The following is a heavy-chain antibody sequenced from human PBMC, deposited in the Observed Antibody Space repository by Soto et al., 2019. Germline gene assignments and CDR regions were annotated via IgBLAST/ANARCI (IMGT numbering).Heavy chain of an antibody. CDR1: GFTFDDYA. CDR3: AKATRLTDTGSD. D-gene: IGHD2-8*02. V-gene: IGHV3-9*01. Sequence: VQLVESGGCLVQPGRSLRLSCAASGFTFDDYALHWVRQVPGKGLAWVSGISWNSVAIHYADSVKGRFTISRDNAKNSLYLQMNNLRGEDTDLYYCAKATRLTDTGSDWGQGTLVTVAS. J-gene: IGHJ4*02. CDR2: ISWNSVAI.